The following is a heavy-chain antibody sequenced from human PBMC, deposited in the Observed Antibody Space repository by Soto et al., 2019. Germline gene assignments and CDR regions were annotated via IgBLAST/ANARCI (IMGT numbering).Heavy chain of an antibody. CDR3: ARGPREGYSSSSPYYYYYMDV. CDR1: GFTFSSYD. CDR2: IGTAGDT. V-gene: IGHV3-13*01. Sequence: EVQLVESGGGLVQPGGSLRLSCAASGFTFSSYDMHWVRQATGKGLECVSAIGTAGDTYYPGSVKGRFTISRENAKNSLYLQMNSLRAGDTAVYYCARGPREGYSSSSPYYYYYMDVWGKGTTVTVSS. D-gene: IGHD6-6*01. J-gene: IGHJ6*03.